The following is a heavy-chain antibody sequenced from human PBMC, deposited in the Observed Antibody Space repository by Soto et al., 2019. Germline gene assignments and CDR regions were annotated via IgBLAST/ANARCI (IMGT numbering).Heavy chain of an antibody. CDR3: AGRYTTVTTFDY. CDR2: IYYSGST. V-gene: IGHV4-39*01. Sequence: SETLSLTCTVSGGSISSSSYYWGWIRQPPGKGLEWIGSIYYSGSTYYNPSLKSRVTISVDTSKNQFSLKLSSVTAADTAVYYCAGRYTTVTTFDYWGQGTLVTVSS. J-gene: IGHJ4*02. D-gene: IGHD4-17*01. CDR1: GGSISSSSYY.